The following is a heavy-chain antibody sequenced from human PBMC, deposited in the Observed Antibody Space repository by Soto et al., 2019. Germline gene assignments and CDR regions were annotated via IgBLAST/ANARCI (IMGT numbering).Heavy chain of an antibody. CDR1: GGSISSSSYY. CDR3: ARQNRGYSYGYYFDY. CDR2: IYYSGST. V-gene: IGHV4-39*01. D-gene: IGHD5-18*01. J-gene: IGHJ4*02. Sequence: SETLSLTCTVSGGSISSSSYYWGWIRQPPGKGLEWIGSIYYSGSTYYNPSLKSRVTISVDTSKNQFSLKLSSVTAADTAVYYCARQNRGYSYGYYFDYWGQGTLVTVSS.